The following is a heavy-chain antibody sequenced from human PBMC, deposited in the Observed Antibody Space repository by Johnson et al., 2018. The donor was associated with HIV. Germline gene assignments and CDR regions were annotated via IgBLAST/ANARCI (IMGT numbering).Heavy chain of an antibody. D-gene: IGHD1-1*01. CDR3: AKKFMDRNNWGAFDI. Sequence: VQVLESGGGVVQPGRSLRLSCVASGFSFSNYAMDWVRQAPGKGLAWVAFVSSDGRNKNHAASVTCRFTISRDNSKNTVYLQMNSLRAEETAVYYWAKKFMDRNNWGAFDIWGQGTMVTVSS. V-gene: IGHV3-30*18. CDR2: VSSDGRNK. CDR1: GFSFSNYA. J-gene: IGHJ3*02.